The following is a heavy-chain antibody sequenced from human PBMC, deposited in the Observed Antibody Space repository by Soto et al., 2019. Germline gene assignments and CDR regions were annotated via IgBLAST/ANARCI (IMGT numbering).Heavy chain of an antibody. Sequence: QVQLVQSGAEVKKPGSSVKVSSKASGGTFRNHGISWLRQAPGQGLEWIGGFTPKFGTANYAPKFQGRVSITADDSTTTASVALSNLRPEDTAVYFCARGVVSGFEFWYFDLWGRGTLITVSS. V-gene: IGHV1-69*01. CDR1: GGTFRNHG. D-gene: IGHD5-12*01. J-gene: IGHJ2*01. CDR3: ARGVVSGFEFWYFDL. CDR2: FTPKFGTA.